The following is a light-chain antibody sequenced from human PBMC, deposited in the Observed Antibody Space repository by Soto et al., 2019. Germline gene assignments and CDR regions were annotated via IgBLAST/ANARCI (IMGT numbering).Light chain of an antibody. CDR3: QQYNNWPRGT. CDR2: GAS. CDR1: QSVSSN. J-gene: IGKJ1*01. V-gene: IGKV3-15*01. Sequence: EIVMTQSPAPPSVSPGERAPLSCRASQSVSSNLAWYQQRPGQAPRLLIYGASTRATGIPARFSGSGSGTEFTLTISSLQSEDFAVYYCQQYNNWPRGTFGQGTKVDIK.